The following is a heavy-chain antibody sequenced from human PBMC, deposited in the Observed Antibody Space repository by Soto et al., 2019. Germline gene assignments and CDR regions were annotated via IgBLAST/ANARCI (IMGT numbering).Heavy chain of an antibody. Sequence: QVQLQESGPGLVKPSGTLSLTCAVSGGSISSSNCWSWVRQPPGKGLEWIGEIYHSGSTNYNPSLKSRVTISVDKSKNQFSLKLSSVTATDTAVYYCARVRPLSYCSGGSCYGGDSDYWGQGTLVTVSS. CDR2: IYHSGST. CDR1: GGSISSSNC. CDR3: ARVRPLSYCSGGSCYGGDSDY. J-gene: IGHJ4*02. V-gene: IGHV4-4*02. D-gene: IGHD2-15*01.